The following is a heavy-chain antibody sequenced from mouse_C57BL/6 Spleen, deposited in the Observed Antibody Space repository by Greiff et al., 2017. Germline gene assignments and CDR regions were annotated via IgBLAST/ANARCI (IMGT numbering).Heavy chain of an antibody. J-gene: IGHJ3*01. CDR2: IRHKANGYST. Sequence: EVKVVESGGGLVQPGGSLSLSCAASGFTFTDYYMSWVRQPPGKALEWLGSIRHKANGYSTAYSAYVKGRFTIARDKSHSILYMQMNALRAEDCATYYCASPIDYDNDGCAYWGQGTLVTVSA. CDR3: ASPIDYDNDGCAY. V-gene: IGHV7-3*01. D-gene: IGHD2-4*01. CDR1: GFTFTDYY.